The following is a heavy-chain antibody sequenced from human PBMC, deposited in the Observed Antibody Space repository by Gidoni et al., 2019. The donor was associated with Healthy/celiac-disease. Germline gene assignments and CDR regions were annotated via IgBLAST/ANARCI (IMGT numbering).Heavy chain of an antibody. CDR2: ISYDGSNK. CDR3: ARDPRSLADYFDY. D-gene: IGHD6-13*01. CDR1: GFTFSSYA. V-gene: IGHV3-30-3*01. J-gene: IGHJ4*02. Sequence: QVQLVESGGGVVQPGRSLRLSCAASGFTFSSYAMHWVRQAPGKGLEWVAVISYDGSNKYYADSVKGRFTISRDNSKNTLYLQMNSLRAEDTAVYYCARDPRSLADYFDYWGQGTLVTVSS.